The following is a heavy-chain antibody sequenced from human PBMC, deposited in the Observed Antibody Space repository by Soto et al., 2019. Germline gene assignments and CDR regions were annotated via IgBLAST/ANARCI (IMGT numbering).Heavy chain of an antibody. Sequence: QVQLVESGGGVVQPGRSLRLSCAASGFTFSSYGMHWVRQAPGKGLEWVAVIWYDGSNKYYADSVKGRFTISRENSKNTLYLQMNRLRAEDTAVYYCARSQGAVVVVAATHYFDYWGQGTLVTVSS. D-gene: IGHD2-15*01. V-gene: IGHV3-33*01. CDR2: IWYDGSNK. CDR3: ARSQGAVVVVAATHYFDY. CDR1: GFTFSSYG. J-gene: IGHJ4*02.